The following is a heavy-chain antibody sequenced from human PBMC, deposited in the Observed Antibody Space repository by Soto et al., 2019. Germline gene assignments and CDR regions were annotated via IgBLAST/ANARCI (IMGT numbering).Heavy chain of an antibody. V-gene: IGHV4-31*03. J-gene: IGHJ6*03. D-gene: IGHD2-2*01. CDR2: IYYSGST. CDR3: ARGKVVPAVNYYYYYMDV. CDR1: GGSISSGGYY. Sequence: SETLSLTCTVSGGSISSGGYYWSWIRQHPGKGLEWIGYIYYSGSTYYNPSLKSRVTISVDTSKNQFSLKLSSVTAADTAVYYCARGKVVPAVNYYYYYMDVWGKGTTVTVSS.